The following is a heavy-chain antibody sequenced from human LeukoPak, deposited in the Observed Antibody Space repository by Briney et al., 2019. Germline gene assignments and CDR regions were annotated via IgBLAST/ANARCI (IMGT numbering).Heavy chain of an antibody. J-gene: IGHJ5*02. D-gene: IGHD3-22*01. CDR2: INPSGGST. CDR1: GYTFTSYY. CDR3: ARALEGYYDSGRLSNWFDP. V-gene: IGHV1-46*01. Sequence: ASVKVSCKASGYTFTSYYMHWVRQAPGQGLEWMGIINPSGGSTSYAQKFQGRVTMTRDMSTSTVYMELSSLRSEDTAVYYCARALEGYYDSGRLSNWFDPWGQGTLVTVSS.